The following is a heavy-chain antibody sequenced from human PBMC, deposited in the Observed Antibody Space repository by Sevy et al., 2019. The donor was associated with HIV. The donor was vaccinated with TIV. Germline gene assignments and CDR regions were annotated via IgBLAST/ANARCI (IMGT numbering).Heavy chain of an antibody. V-gene: IGHV4-59*11. CDR3: AGENAWGRGYS. J-gene: IGHJ4*02. D-gene: IGHD1-26*01. CDR2: IYYNGHI. Sequence: SETLSLTCTVSGGSITSLYWNWIRQPPGKGLEGIATIYYNGHINYNPSLKSRVTLSLDTSKNQFSLRLSSVTAADTAMYYCAGENAWGRGYSWGQGTLVTVSS. CDR1: GGSITSLY.